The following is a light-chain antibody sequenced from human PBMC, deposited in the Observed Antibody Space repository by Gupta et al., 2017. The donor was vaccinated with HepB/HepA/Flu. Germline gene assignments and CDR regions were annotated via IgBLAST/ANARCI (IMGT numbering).Light chain of an antibody. V-gene: IGLV2-23*02. J-gene: IGLJ3*02. CDR2: EVR. Sequence: QSALTQPAPVSGSSGQSLPITCTGTSSNIGSHNLVSWYQQHPGKALILMIYEVRKRPAGVSHRFSGSKSGYTASLTISGLQAEDEAYYYCCSYAGSSTLVFGGGTKLTVL. CDR3: CSYAGSSTLV. CDR1: SSNIGSHNL.